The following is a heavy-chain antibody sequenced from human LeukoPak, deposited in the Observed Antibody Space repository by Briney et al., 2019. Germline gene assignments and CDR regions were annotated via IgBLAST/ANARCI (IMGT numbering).Heavy chain of an antibody. Sequence: PGGSLRLSCAASGFTFSTYAMSWVRQVPGKGLEWVSTISNDAVRTYYADSVKGRFTISRDNSKNTLYLQMNSLRAEETAVFYCAKASRYSGGWGPSDYWGQGTLVTVSS. D-gene: IGHD6-19*01. CDR3: AKASRYSGGWGPSDY. CDR1: GFTFSTYA. V-gene: IGHV3-23*01. J-gene: IGHJ4*02. CDR2: ISNDAVRT.